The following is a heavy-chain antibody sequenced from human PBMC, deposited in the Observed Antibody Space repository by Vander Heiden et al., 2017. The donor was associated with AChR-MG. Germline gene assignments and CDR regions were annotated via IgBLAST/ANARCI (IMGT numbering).Heavy chain of an antibody. V-gene: IGHV1-69*01. Sequence: QVQLVQSGAEVKKPGSSVKVSCKASGGTFSSYAISWVRQAPGQGLEWMGGIIPIFGTANYAQKFQGRVTITADESTSTAYMELSSLRSEDTAVYYCARGGILWSKNYYYGMDVWGQGTTVTVSS. CDR2: IIPIFGTA. J-gene: IGHJ6*02. CDR1: GGTFSSYA. CDR3: ARGGILWSKNYYYGMDV. D-gene: IGHD2-21*01.